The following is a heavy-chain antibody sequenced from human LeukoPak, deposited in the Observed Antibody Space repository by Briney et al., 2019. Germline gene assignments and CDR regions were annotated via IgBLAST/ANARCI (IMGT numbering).Heavy chain of an antibody. CDR3: TKGVNSGSIDY. J-gene: IGHJ4*02. D-gene: IGHD6-19*01. CDR1: GFTFSSYA. Sequence: GGSLRLSCAASGFTFSSYAMSWVRQASGKGLEWVSSISGSGGSTYYAASVRGRFTISRDNSKNTVSLQMNSLRGEDTALYYCTKGVNSGSIDYWGQGTLVTVSS. CDR2: ISGSGGST. V-gene: IGHV3-23*01.